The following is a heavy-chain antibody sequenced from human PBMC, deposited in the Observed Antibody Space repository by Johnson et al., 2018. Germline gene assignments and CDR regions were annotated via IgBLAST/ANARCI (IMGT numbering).Heavy chain of an antibody. D-gene: IGHD6-13*01. V-gene: IGHV4-34*01. CDR1: GGSFSGYS. Sequence: QVQLQQWGAGLLKPSETLSLTCAVYGGSFSGYSWSWIRQPPGKGLEWIGEINQSGSTNYNPSLKSRVTISVETSKNQFSLKLSSVTPAATAVYYCARITPAAGNVGYFQHWGQGTLVTVSS. CDR3: ARITPAAGNVGYFQH. J-gene: IGHJ1*01. CDR2: INQSGST.